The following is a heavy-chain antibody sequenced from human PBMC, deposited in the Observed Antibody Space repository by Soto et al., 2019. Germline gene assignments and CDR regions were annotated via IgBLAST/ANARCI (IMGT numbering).Heavy chain of an antibody. CDR3: TTFYCGADCYSSSS. CDR2: IIYSGST. D-gene: IGHD2-21*01. Sequence: QLQLQESGPGLVKPSETLSLTCTVSGGSISSNNYFWGWVRQLSGKGLEWIGTIIYSGSTSYNPSLEGRLTISVDTSMNHFSLRLSSVTAADTAVYFCTTFYCGADCYSSSSWGQGTLVTVSS. V-gene: IGHV4-39*02. CDR1: GGSISSNNYF. J-gene: IGHJ5*02.